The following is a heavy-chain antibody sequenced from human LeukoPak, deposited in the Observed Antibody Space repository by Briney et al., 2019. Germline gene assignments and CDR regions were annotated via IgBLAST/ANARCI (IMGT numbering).Heavy chain of an antibody. Sequence: VASVKVSCKASGYTFTGYYMHWVRQAPGQGLEWMGWINPNSGGTNYAQKFQGRVTMTRDTSISTDYMELSRLRSDDPAVYYCARDLPDMVRGVSDYWGQGTLVTVSS. CDR3: ARDLPDMVRGVSDY. V-gene: IGHV1-2*02. CDR1: GYTFTGYY. J-gene: IGHJ4*02. CDR2: INPNSGGT. D-gene: IGHD3-10*01.